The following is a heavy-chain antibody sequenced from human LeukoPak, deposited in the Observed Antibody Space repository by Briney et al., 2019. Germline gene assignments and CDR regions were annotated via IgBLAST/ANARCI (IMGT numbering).Heavy chain of an antibody. Sequence: ASVKVSCKVSGYTLTELSMHWVRQAPGKGLEWMGGFDPEDGETIYAQKFQGRVTMTEDTSTDTAYMELSSLRSEDTAVYYCARELDSSGYSGVYAFDIWGQGTMVTVSS. V-gene: IGHV1-24*01. CDR2: FDPEDGET. J-gene: IGHJ3*02. CDR1: GYTLTELS. CDR3: ARELDSSGYSGVYAFDI. D-gene: IGHD3-22*01.